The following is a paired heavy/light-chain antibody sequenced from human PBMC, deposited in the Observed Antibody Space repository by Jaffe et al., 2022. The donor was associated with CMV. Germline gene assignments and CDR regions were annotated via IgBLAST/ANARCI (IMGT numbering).Light chain of an antibody. CDR1: NIGSKS. CDR3: QVWDSSSDHRA. J-gene: IGLJ3*02. CDR2: YDS. Sequence: SYVLTQPPSVSVAPGKTARITCGGNNIGSKSVHWYQQKPGQAPVLVIYYDSDRPSGIPERFSGSNSGNTATLTISRVEAGDEADYYCQVWDSSSDHRAFGGGTKLTVL. V-gene: IGLV3-21*04.
Heavy chain of an antibody. V-gene: IGHV1-2*04. D-gene: IGHD3-3*01. Sequence: QVQLVQSGAEVKKPGASVKVSCKASGYTFTGYYMHWVRQAPGQGLEWMGWINPNSGGTNYAQKFQGWVTMTRDTSISTAYMELSRLRSDDTAVYYCAREFITIFGVDEGLDAFDIWGQGTMVTVSS. CDR2: INPNSGGT. CDR1: GYTFTGYY. J-gene: IGHJ3*02. CDR3: AREFITIFGVDEGLDAFDI.